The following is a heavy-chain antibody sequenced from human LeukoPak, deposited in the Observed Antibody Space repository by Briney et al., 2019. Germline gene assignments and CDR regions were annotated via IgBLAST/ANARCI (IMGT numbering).Heavy chain of an antibody. D-gene: IGHD5-12*01. Sequence: GASVKVSCKASGYTFTGYYMHWVRQAPGQGLEWMGRINPNSGGTNYAQKFQGRVTMTRDTSISTAYMELSRLRSDDTAVYYCARVLGYSGYENRPFDPWGQGTLVIVSS. V-gene: IGHV1-2*06. J-gene: IGHJ5*02. CDR1: GYTFTGYY. CDR3: ARVLGYSGYENRPFDP. CDR2: INPNSGGT.